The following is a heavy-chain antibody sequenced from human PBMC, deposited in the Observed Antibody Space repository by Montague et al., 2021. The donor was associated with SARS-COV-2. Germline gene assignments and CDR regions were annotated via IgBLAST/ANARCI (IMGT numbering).Heavy chain of an antibody. J-gene: IGHJ5*02. CDR2: VFYNGYT. Sequence: SETLSLTCTVSGGTISDYYWNWIRNTPGKGMERIGNVFYNGYTKSNPYPERRVTLSVDTPGTQFFLSLRSVTASDTATYVCARHSVCDDGIFLRSYFDPWGQGAKVIVSS. D-gene: IGHD1-26*01. CDR3: ARHSVCDDGIFLRSYFDP. V-gene: IGHV4-59*08. CDR1: GGTISDYY.